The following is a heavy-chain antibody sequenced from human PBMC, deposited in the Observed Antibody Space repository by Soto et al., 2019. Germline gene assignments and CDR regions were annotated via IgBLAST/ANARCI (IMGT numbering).Heavy chain of an antibody. V-gene: IGHV3-30*18. CDR1: GFTFSDYA. Sequence: VQLVESGGGVVQPGRSLRLSCAASGFTFSDYAMHWVRQAPGKGLEWVAVVSHDGRNTHYADSVKGRFTISRDSSKNTVSLEITRLSSGGTGLYYCAKGGRQWLVTSDFNYWGQGALVTVSA. CDR2: VSHDGRNT. CDR3: AKGGRQWLVTSDFNY. D-gene: IGHD6-19*01. J-gene: IGHJ4*02.